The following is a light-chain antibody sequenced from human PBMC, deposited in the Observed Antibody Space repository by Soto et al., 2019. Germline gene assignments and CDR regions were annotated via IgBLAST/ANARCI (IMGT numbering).Light chain of an antibody. CDR2: GAS. Sequence: EIVLTQSPGTLSLSPGGRATLSCRASQSVSSSYLAWYQQKPGQAPRLLIYGASSRATGIPDRFSGSASGIDFTLTISRLEPEDFAVYYCQQYGSSPTFGQGTKVEIK. CDR3: QQYGSSPT. J-gene: IGKJ1*01. V-gene: IGKV3-20*01. CDR1: QSVSSSY.